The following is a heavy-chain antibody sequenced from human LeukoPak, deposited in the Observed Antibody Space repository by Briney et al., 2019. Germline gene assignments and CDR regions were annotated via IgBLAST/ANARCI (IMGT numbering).Heavy chain of an antibody. Sequence: GGSLRLSCAASGFTVNTNYMSWVRQAPGKGLEWVSIIYTGGSTYYADSVKGRFTISRDNSKNTLYLQMNSLRAEDTAVYYCARILDSAWGELGYWGQGTLVTVSS. CDR2: IYTGGST. CDR3: ARILDSAWGELGY. V-gene: IGHV3-66*01. J-gene: IGHJ4*02. CDR1: GFTVNTNY. D-gene: IGHD6-19*01.